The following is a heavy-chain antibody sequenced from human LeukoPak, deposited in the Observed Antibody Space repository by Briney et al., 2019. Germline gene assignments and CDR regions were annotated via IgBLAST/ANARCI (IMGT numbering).Heavy chain of an antibody. CDR1: GGSISSYY. J-gene: IGHJ3*02. CDR2: IYTSGST. Sequence: SETLSLTCTVSGGSISSYYWSWIRQPAGKGLEWIGRIYTSGSTNYNPSLKSRVTMSVDTSKNQFSLKLSSVTAADTAVYYCARGTKDIVVVPAAPHTFDIWGQGTMVTVSS. CDR3: ARGTKDIVVVPAAPHTFDI. V-gene: IGHV4-4*07. D-gene: IGHD2-2*01.